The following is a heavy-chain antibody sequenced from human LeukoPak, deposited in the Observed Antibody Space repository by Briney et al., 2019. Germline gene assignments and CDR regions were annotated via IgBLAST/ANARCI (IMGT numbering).Heavy chain of an antibody. D-gene: IGHD1-26*01. V-gene: IGHV3-21*01. CDR1: GFTFSSYT. J-gene: IGHJ1*01. CDR3: ARDVYSGSYYELRNAEYFQH. CDR2: INPSSTYI. Sequence: GGSLRLSCSASGFTFSSYTMNWVRQAPGKGLEWVSSINPSSTYIYHADSVQGRLTISRDNAKNSLYLQMNSLRAEDTAVYYCARDVYSGSYYELRNAEYFQHWGQGTLVTVSS.